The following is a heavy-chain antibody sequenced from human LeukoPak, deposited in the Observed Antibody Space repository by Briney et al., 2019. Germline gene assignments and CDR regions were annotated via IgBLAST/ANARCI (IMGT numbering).Heavy chain of an antibody. V-gene: IGHV4-34*01. J-gene: IGHJ4*02. CDR2: INHSGST. CDR1: GGSFSGYY. CDR3: ARDEYYYGSGSYGVYFDY. Sequence: TSETLSLTCAVYGGSFSGYYWSWIRQPPGKGLEWIGEINHSGSTNYNPSLKSRVTISVDTSKNQLSLKLSSVTAADTAVYYCARDEYYYGSGSYGVYFDYWGQGTLVTVSS. D-gene: IGHD3-10*01.